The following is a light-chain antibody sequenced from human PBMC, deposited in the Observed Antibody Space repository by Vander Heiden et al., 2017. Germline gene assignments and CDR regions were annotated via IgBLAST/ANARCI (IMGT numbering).Light chain of an antibody. CDR3: QQYDNLPLMYT. V-gene: IGKV1-33*01. CDR2: DAS. J-gene: IGKJ2*01. Sequence: DIQMTQSPSSLSASVGDRVTITCQASQDISNYLNWYQQKPGKAPKLLIYDASNLETGVPSRFSGSGSGTDFTFTIRSLQPEDIATYYCQQYDNLPLMYTFGQGTKLEIK. CDR1: QDISNY.